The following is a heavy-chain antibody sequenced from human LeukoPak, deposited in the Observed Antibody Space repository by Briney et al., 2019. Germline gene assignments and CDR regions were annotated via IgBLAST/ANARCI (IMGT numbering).Heavy chain of an antibody. Sequence: GGSLRLSCAASGFTFSSYGMHWVRQAPGKGLEWVAVISYDGSNKYYADSVKGRFTISRDNSKNTLYLQMNSLRAEDTAVYYCARDLVTIYNPRIDYWGQGTLVTVSS. D-gene: IGHD5-12*01. CDR3: ARDLVTIYNPRIDY. J-gene: IGHJ4*02. V-gene: IGHV3-30*19. CDR1: GFTFSSYG. CDR2: ISYDGSNK.